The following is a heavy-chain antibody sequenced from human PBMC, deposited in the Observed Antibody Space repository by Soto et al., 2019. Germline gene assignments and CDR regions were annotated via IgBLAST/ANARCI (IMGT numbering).Heavy chain of an antibody. V-gene: IGHV6-1*01. CDR3: ARDGPYCSSTSCYTDGFDY. CDR2: TYYRSKWYN. J-gene: IGHJ4*02. CDR1: GDSVSSNSAA. Sequence: PSQTLSLTCAISGDSVSSNSAAWNWIRQSPSRGLEWLGRTYYRSKWYNDYAVSVKSRITINPDTSKNQFSLQLNSVTPEDTAVYYCARDGPYCSSTSCYTDGFDYWGQGTLVTVPS. D-gene: IGHD2-2*02.